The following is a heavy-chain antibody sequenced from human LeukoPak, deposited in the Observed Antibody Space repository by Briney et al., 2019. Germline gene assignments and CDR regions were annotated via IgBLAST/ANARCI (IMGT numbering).Heavy chain of an antibody. V-gene: IGHV3-30*18. D-gene: IGHD2-15*01. Sequence: GGSLRLSCAASGFTFNSYGMHWVRQAPGKGLEWVAVISYDGSNKYYADSVKGRFTISRDNSKNTLYLQMNSLRAEDTAVYCCAKVFPVVAVDYWGQGTLVTVSS. CDR1: GFTFNSYG. J-gene: IGHJ4*02. CDR3: AKVFPVVAVDY. CDR2: ISYDGSNK.